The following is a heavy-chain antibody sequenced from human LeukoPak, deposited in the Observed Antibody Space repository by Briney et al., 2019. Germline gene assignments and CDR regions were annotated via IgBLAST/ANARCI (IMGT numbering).Heavy chain of an antibody. V-gene: IGHV4-34*01. CDR1: GGSFSVYY. J-gene: IGHJ6*03. CDR3: ARGQVYATYYYYYMDV. D-gene: IGHD2-8*01. Sequence: SETLSLTCAVYGGSFSVYYWSWIRQPPGKGLECIGEINHSGSTNYNPSLKSRVTISVDTSKNQFSLKLSSVTAADTAVYYCARGQVYATYYYYYMDVWGKGTTVTVSS. CDR2: INHSGST.